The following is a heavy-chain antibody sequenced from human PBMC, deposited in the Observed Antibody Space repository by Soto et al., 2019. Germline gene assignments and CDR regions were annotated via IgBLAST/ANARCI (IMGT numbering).Heavy chain of an antibody. CDR3: THCRGESCHGGYFGMDV. CDR1: GFTFRGYW. Sequence: GGSLRLSCGGSGFTFRGYWMHWVRQSPGKXLVWVSRINSDGTTTAYADSVKGRFTISRDNSKNTLFLQMTSLRADDTAVYYCTHCRGESCHGGYFGMDVWGQGTTVTVSS. D-gene: IGHD2-15*01. V-gene: IGHV3-74*01. J-gene: IGHJ6*02. CDR2: INSDGTTT.